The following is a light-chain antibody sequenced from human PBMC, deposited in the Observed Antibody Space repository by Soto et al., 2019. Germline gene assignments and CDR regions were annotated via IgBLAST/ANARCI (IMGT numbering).Light chain of an antibody. V-gene: IGLV2-23*01. Sequence: QPVLTQPASVSGSPGQSITISCTGTSSDVGNYNLVSWYQQHPGKAPKLMIYEGSKRPSGVSNRFSASKSGNTASLTISGLQAEDEADYYCCSYAGSSTWVFGGGTKLTVL. CDR2: EGS. J-gene: IGLJ3*02. CDR3: CSYAGSSTWV. CDR1: SSDVGNYNL.